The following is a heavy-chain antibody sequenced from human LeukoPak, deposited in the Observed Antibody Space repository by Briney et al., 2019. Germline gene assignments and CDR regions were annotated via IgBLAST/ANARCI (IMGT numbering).Heavy chain of an antibody. CDR2: INHSGST. J-gene: IGHJ4*02. CDR1: GGSFSGYY. D-gene: IGHD5-12*01. V-gene: IGHV4-34*01. CDR3: ARRVTMVATTDY. Sequence: PSETLPLTCAVYGGSFSGYYWSWIRQPPGKGLEWIGEINHSGSTNYNPSLKSRVTISVDTSKNQFSLKLSSVTAADTAVYYCARRVTMVATTDYWGQGTLVTVSS.